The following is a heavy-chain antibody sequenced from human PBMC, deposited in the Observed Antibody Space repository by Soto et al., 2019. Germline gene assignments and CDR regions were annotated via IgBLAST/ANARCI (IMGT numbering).Heavy chain of an antibody. CDR3: TRDPYGGSRYYFDS. Sequence: QVQLVESGGGVGQPGRSLRLSCAASGFTFTNYGMHWVRQAPGKGLEWVAVIWYDGSNRFYADSVKGRFTISKDNSQNMLYLQMHRLRPEDTAVYYCTRDPYGGSRYYFDSWGQGTLVTVSS. CDR1: GFTFTNYG. CDR2: IWYDGSNR. D-gene: IGHD1-26*01. V-gene: IGHV3-33*01. J-gene: IGHJ4*02.